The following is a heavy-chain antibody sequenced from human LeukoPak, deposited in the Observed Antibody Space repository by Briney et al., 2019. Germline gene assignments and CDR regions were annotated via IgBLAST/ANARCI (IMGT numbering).Heavy chain of an antibody. CDR3: ARARITMIVARYLDYFDY. D-gene: IGHD3-22*01. J-gene: IGHJ4*02. CDR2: INPNSGGT. CDR1: GYTFIGYY. V-gene: IGHV1-2*02. Sequence: ASVKVSCKASGYTFIGYYMHWVRQAPGQGLEWMGWINPNSGGTNYAQKFQGRVTMTRDTSISTAYMELSRLRSDDTAVYYCARARITMIVARYLDYFDYWGQGTLVTVSS.